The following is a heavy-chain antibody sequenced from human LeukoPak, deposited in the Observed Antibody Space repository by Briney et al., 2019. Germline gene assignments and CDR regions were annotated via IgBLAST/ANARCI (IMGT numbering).Heavy chain of an antibody. D-gene: IGHD1-26*01. CDR1: GFTFSSYA. CDR3: VKANGVGWYSGYFDY. Sequence: GGSLRLSCSASGFTFSSYAMHWVRQAPGKGLEYVAAISSNGGSTYYADSVKGRFTISRDNSKNTLYLQMSSLRAEDPAVYYCVKANGVGWYSGYFDYWGQGTLVTVSS. CDR2: ISSNGGST. J-gene: IGHJ4*02. V-gene: IGHV3-64D*06.